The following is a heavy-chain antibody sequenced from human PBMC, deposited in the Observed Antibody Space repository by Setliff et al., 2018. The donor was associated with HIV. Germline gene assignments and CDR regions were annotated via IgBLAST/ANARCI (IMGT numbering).Heavy chain of an antibody. CDR3: ARMDTSYRSFEY. CDR1: GDFFSSDYY. Sequence: ETLSLTCTVSGDFFSSDYYWGWIRQPPGKGLEWIGSFYETGYTYYNPSLKSRVTMSVDTSKNQFSLKLNSVTAADTAVYYCARMDTSYRSFEYWVQGTLVTVSS. CDR2: FYETGYT. D-gene: IGHD5-18*01. V-gene: IGHV4-38-2*02. J-gene: IGHJ4*02.